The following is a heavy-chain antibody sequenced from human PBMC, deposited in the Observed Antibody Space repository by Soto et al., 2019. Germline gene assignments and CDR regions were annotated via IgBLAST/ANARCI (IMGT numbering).Heavy chain of an antibody. J-gene: IGHJ4*02. Sequence: EVQLVESGGGLVQPGRSLRLSCVGSGFLPDDYAMHWVRQAPGKGLEWVSGISRTSGEIGYADSVKGRFTTSRDKAKNSLFLQMDSLRADDTALYYCARGVHLWLPDYWGQGTLVIVSS. CDR1: GFLPDDYA. V-gene: IGHV3-9*02. D-gene: IGHD5-18*01. CDR3: ARGVHLWLPDY. CDR2: ISRTSGEI.